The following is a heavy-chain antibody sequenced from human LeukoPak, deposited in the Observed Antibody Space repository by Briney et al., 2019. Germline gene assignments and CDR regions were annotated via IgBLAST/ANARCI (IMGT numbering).Heavy chain of an antibody. CDR1: GGSISSYY. CDR3: ARVSYDILTAFDY. D-gene: IGHD3-9*01. J-gene: IGHJ4*02. CDR2: IYTSGST. Sequence: SETLSLTCTVAGGSISSYYWSWVRQPAGKGLKWIGRIYTSGSTNYNPSLRSRATMSVDTSKNQFSLKLSSVTAADTAVYYCARVSYDILTAFDYWGQGTLVTVSS. V-gene: IGHV4-4*07.